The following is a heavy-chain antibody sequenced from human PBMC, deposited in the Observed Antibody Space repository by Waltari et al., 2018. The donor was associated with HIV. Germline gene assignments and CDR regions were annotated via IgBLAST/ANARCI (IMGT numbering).Heavy chain of an antibody. Sequence: QVQLQQWGAGLLKPSETLSLTCAVYGGSFSGYYWSWIRQPPGKGLEWLGEINHSGSTNYNPSLKSRVTISVDTSKNQFSLKLSSVTAADTAVYYCATWNWYDSSGYTNDYWGQGTLVTVSS. CDR2: INHSGST. V-gene: IGHV4-34*01. CDR1: GGSFSGYY. D-gene: IGHD3-22*01. CDR3: ATWNWYDSSGYTNDY. J-gene: IGHJ4*02.